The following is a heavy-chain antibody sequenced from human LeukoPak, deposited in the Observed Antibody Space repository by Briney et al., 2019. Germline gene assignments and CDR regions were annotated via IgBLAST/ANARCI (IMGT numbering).Heavy chain of an antibody. J-gene: IGHJ6*03. D-gene: IGHD2-2*01. CDR3: ARTGVPAANDYYYYMDV. Sequence: SETLSLTCAVHGGPFSGYYRSWIRQPPGKGLESNGEIDHSGSTNYNRSLKSRVTISVDTSKNRFSLKLSSVTAADTAVYYCARTGVPAANDYYYYMDVWGKGTTVTVSS. CDR2: IDHSGST. V-gene: IGHV4-34*01. CDR1: GGPFSGYY.